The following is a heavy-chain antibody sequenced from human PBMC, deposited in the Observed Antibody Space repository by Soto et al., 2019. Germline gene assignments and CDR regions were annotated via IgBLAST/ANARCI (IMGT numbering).Heavy chain of an antibody. J-gene: IGHJ6*02. V-gene: IGHV3-23*01. CDR3: TSWFGKPFYYYGMDL. CDR2: ISGSGGST. D-gene: IGHD3-10*01. Sequence: GGSLRLSCAASGFTFSSYAMSWVRQAPGKGLEWVSAISGSGGSTYYADSVKGRFTISRDNSKNTLYLQMNSLRAEDTAVYYCTSWFGKPFYYYGMDLWGQGTTDTVS. CDR1: GFTFSSYA.